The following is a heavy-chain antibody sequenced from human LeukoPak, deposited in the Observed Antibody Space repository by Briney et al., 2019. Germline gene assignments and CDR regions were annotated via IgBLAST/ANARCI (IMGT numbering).Heavy chain of an antibody. V-gene: IGHV4-59*01. Sequence: SETLSLTCTVSGGSISSYYWSWIRQPPGKGLEWIGYIYDSGSTNYNPSLKSRVTISVDTSKNQFSLKLSSVTAADTAVYYCARAARYFDWLSNYYYYYMDVWGKGTTVTISS. J-gene: IGHJ6*03. CDR3: ARAARYFDWLSNYYYYYMDV. CDR2: IYDSGST. D-gene: IGHD3-9*01. CDR1: GGSISSYY.